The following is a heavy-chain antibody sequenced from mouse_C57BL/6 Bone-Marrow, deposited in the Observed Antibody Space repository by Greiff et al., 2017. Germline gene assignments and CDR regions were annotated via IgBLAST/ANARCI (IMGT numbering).Heavy chain of an antibody. CDR2: IHPSEGDT. V-gene: IGHV1-74*01. J-gene: IGHJ2*01. Sequence: QVQLQQPGAELVKPGASVKVSCKASGYTFTSYWIHWVKQRPGQGLEWIGRIHPSEGDTNYNQKFKGKATLTVDKSSSTAYMQLSSLTSEDAAVYYCARREFAYWGQGTMLTVSA. CDR3: ARREFAY. CDR1: GYTFTSYW.